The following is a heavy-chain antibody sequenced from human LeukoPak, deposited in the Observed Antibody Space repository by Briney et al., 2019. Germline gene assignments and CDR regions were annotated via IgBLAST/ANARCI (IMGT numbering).Heavy chain of an antibody. Sequence: GGSLRLSCAASGFTFSSYAMSWVRQAPGKGLEWASAIGGSGGSTYYADSVKGRFTISKDNSKNTLYLQMNSLRAEDTAVYYCAKGSDFWSGYPDAFDIWGQGTMVTVSS. CDR3: AKGSDFWSGYPDAFDI. CDR1: GFTFSSYA. V-gene: IGHV3-23*01. CDR2: IGGSGGST. D-gene: IGHD3-3*01. J-gene: IGHJ3*02.